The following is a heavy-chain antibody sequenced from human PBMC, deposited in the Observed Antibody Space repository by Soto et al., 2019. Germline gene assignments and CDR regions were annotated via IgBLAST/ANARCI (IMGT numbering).Heavy chain of an antibody. D-gene: IGHD2-2*01. Sequence: EVQLVESGGGLVKPGGSLRLSCAASGFTFSNAWMSWVRQAPGKGLEWVGRIKSKTDGGTTDYAAPVKGRFTISRDDSKNTLYLQMNSLKTEDTAVYYCTQTLGYCSSTSCRNYYYYYYMDVWGKGTTVTVSS. CDR1: GFTFSNAW. J-gene: IGHJ6*03. CDR2: IKSKTDGGTT. V-gene: IGHV3-15*01. CDR3: TQTLGYCSSTSCRNYYYYYYMDV.